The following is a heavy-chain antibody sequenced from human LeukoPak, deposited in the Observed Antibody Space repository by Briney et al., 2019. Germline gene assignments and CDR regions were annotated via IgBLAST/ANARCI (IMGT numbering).Heavy chain of an antibody. Sequence: PSETLSLTCTVSGGSISSSSYYWGWIRQPPGKGLEWIGSIYYSGSTNYNPSLKSRVTMSVDTSKNQFSLKLSSVTAADTAVYYCARGDYYDSTVDYWGQGTLVTVSS. CDR3: ARGDYYDSTVDY. V-gene: IGHV4-39*07. CDR1: GGSISSSSYY. CDR2: IYYSGST. J-gene: IGHJ4*02. D-gene: IGHD3-22*01.